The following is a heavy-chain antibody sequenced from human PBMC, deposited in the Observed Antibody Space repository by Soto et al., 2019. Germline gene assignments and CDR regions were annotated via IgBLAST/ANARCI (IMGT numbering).Heavy chain of an antibody. J-gene: IGHJ6*02. D-gene: IGHD3-10*01. CDR1: EFSFSSYA. CDR3: AKSSGDSSYYYGMDV. Sequence: EVQLLESGGGLVQPGGSLRLSCAASEFSFSSYAMSWVRQAPRKGMEWVSAISGSGGSTYYADSVKGRFTISRDNSKNTLYLQMNSLTAEDTAVYYCAKSSGDSSYYYGMDVWGQGTTVTVSS. V-gene: IGHV3-23*01. CDR2: ISGSGGST.